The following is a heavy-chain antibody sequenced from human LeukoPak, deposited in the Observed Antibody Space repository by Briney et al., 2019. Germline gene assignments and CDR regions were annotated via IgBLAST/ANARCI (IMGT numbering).Heavy chain of an antibody. D-gene: IGHD5-18*01. CDR1: GGSISSGGYY. CDR2: IYYSGST. Sequence: SETLSLTCTVSGGSISSGGYYWSWIRQHPGKGLEWIGYIYYSGSTYYNPSLKSRVTISVDTSKNQFSLKLSSVTAADTAVYYCARSRIQLWNSPFDYWGQGTLATVSS. J-gene: IGHJ4*02. CDR3: ARSRIQLWNSPFDY. V-gene: IGHV4-31*03.